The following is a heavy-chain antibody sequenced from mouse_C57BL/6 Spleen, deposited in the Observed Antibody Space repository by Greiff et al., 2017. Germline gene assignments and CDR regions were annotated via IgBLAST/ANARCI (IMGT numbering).Heavy chain of an antibody. CDR3: TRRVLDYPHLYFDY. D-gene: IGHD1-1*02. CDR2: IDPETGGT. CDR1: GYTFTDYE. Sequence: VQLQESGAELVKPGASVTLSCKASGYTFTDYEMHWVKQTPVHGLEWIGAIDPETGGTAYNQKFKGKAILTADKSSSTAYMELRSLTSEDSAVYYCTRRVLDYPHLYFDYWGQGTTLTVSS. J-gene: IGHJ2*01. V-gene: IGHV1-15*01.